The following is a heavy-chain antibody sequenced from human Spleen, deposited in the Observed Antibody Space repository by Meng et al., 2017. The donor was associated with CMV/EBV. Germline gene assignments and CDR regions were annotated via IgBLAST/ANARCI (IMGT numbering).Heavy chain of an antibody. CDR3: ARWVTTVTTGDY. CDR2: ISSSSSYI. D-gene: IGHD4-11*01. Sequence: SCAASGFTFSSYSMNWVRQAPGKGLEWVSSISSSSSYIYYADSVKGRFTISRDNAKNSLYLQMNSLRAEDTAVYYCARWVTTVTTGDYWGQGTLVTVSS. J-gene: IGHJ4*02. V-gene: IGHV3-21*01. CDR1: GFTFSSYS.